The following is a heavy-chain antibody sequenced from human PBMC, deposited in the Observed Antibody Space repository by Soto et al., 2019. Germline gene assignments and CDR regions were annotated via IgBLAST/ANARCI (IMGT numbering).Heavy chain of an antibody. CDR3: ARDVYRYSSSSPEDV. CDR2: ISSSSRTT. V-gene: IGHV3-11*06. CDR1: GFVLSDYY. D-gene: IGHD6-6*01. J-gene: IGHJ6*02. Sequence: GSLRLSCAASGFVLSDYYMSWIRQAPGKGLEWVSYISSSSRTTKYGDSVKGRFTISRDNAKNSLFLQMNSLRGEDTAVYYCARDVYRYSSSSPEDVWGQGTTVTVSS.